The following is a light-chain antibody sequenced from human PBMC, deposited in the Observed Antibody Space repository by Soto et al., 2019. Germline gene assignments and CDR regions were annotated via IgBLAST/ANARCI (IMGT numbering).Light chain of an antibody. Sequence: EIVLTQSPGTLSLSLGERATLSCRASHSLSSSYLAWYQQRAGQAPRLLIYGTSIRATGIPDRFSGSGSGTDFTLTISRLEPEDFAVYYCQQSHRSPPWTFVQGTKVEIK. V-gene: IGKV3-20*01. J-gene: IGKJ1*01. CDR1: HSLSSSY. CDR2: GTS. CDR3: QQSHRSPPWT.